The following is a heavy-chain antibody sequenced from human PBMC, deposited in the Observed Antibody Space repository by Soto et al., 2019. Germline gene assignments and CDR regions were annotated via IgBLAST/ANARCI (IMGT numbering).Heavy chain of an antibody. D-gene: IGHD3-10*01. CDR1: GFTFSNAW. V-gene: IGHV3-15*07. J-gene: IGHJ6*02. CDR2: IKSKTDGGTT. Sequence: GGSLRLSCAASGFTFSNAWMNWVRQAPGKGLEWVGRIKSKTDGGTTDYAAPVKGRFTISRDDSKNTLYLQMNSLKTEDTAVYYCTSHPNVLRFLGYGSGSSPHYYYYYGMDVWGQGTTVTVSS. CDR3: TSHPNVLRFLGYGSGSSPHYYYYYGMDV.